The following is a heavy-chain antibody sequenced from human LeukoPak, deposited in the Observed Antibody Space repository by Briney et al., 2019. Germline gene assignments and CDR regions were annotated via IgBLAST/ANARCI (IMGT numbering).Heavy chain of an antibody. CDR3: ARDPNYYGSAFMDV. D-gene: IGHD3-10*01. CDR1: GFTFSSYA. J-gene: IGHJ6*02. V-gene: IGHV3-30*01. Sequence: PGGSLRLSCTASGFTFSSYAMHWVRRAPGKGLESVAFVSYDGTNKYYADSVKGRFTISRDNSKNTLFLQMNSLRAEDTAVYYCARDPNYYGSAFMDVWGQGTTVTAFS. CDR2: VSYDGTNK.